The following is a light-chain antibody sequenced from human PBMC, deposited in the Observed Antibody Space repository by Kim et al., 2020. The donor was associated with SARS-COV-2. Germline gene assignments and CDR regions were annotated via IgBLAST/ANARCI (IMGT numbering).Light chain of an antibody. CDR3: QQYSHWPPYT. CDR1: QTVDSN. V-gene: IGKV3-15*01. J-gene: IGKJ2*01. Sequence: EIVMTQSPATLSVSPGERVTLSCRASQTVDSNLAWYQQKPGQAPRLLIYGASTRATDIPARFSGSGSGTEFTLIISSLQSEDFAVYYCQQYSHWPPYTFGPGPSWRS. CDR2: GAS.